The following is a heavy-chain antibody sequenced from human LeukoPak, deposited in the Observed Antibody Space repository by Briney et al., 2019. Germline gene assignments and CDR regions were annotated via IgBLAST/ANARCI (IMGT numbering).Heavy chain of an antibody. CDR1: GFTFTSSA. CDR3: ARASGGYSYGRGHYYYGMDV. Sequence: SVKVSCKASGFTFTSSAMQWVRQARGQRLEWIGWIVVGSGNTNYAQKFQERVTITRDMSISTAYMELSSLRSEDTAVYYCARASGGYSYGRGHYYYGMDVWGQGTTVTVSS. J-gene: IGHJ6*02. D-gene: IGHD5-18*01. V-gene: IGHV1-58*02. CDR2: IVVGSGNT.